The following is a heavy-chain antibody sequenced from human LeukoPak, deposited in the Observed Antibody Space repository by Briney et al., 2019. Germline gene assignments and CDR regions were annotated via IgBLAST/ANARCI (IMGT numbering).Heavy chain of an antibody. D-gene: IGHD1-20*01. Sequence: SETLSLPSTVSGGSISSGGYYWCWIRPHPGKGLGGIGYIGYGGSTYYNPSLKSRFTISVDTSKNQFSLNLSPVTAADTAVYYCARDTIPGTTAPDDAFDIWGPGTMVTVSS. CDR1: GGSISSGGYY. CDR3: ARDTIPGTTAPDDAFDI. V-gene: IGHV4-31*03. CDR2: IGYGGST. J-gene: IGHJ3*02.